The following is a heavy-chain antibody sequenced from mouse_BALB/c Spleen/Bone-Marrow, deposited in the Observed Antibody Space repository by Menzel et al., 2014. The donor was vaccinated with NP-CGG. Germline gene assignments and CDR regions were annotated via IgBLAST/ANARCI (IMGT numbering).Heavy chain of an antibody. CDR2: INPSSGYT. J-gene: IGHJ3*01. D-gene: IGHD4-1*01. CDR3: AYWDLAY. V-gene: IGHV1-4*02. Sequence: SAAELARPGASVKMYCKATGYTFTSYTMHWVKQRPGQGLEWIGYINPSSGYTEYNQKFKDKTTLTADKSSSTAYMQLSSLTSEDSAVYYCAYWDLAYWGQGTLVTVSA. CDR1: GYTFTSYT.